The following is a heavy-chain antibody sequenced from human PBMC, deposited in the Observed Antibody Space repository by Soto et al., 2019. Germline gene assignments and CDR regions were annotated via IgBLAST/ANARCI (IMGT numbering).Heavy chain of an antibody. Sequence: GSLRLSCAASGFTFSSYGMHWVRQAPGKGLEWVAVIWYDGSNKYYADSVKGRFTISRDNSKNTLYLQMNSLRAEDTAVYYCARELLWYDSSGYYYPAGMDVWGQGTTVTVSS. D-gene: IGHD3-22*01. CDR2: IWYDGSNK. V-gene: IGHV3-33*01. CDR3: ARELLWYDSSGYYYPAGMDV. CDR1: GFTFSSYG. J-gene: IGHJ6*02.